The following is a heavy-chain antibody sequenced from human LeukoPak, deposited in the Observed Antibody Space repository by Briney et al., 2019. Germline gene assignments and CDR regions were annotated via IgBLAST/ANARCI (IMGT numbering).Heavy chain of an antibody. CDR1: GGSISSSSYF. V-gene: IGHV4-39*07. Sequence: SETLSLTCTVSGGSISSSSYFWGWNRQPPGKGPEWIGSIYYSGTTYSNPSLNSRVTISLDTSKNQFSLKLTSVTAADTAVYYCARVTGYLVGATVYYYYGMDVWGRGTTVTVSS. CDR3: ARVTGYLVGATVYYYYGMDV. D-gene: IGHD1-26*01. J-gene: IGHJ6*02. CDR2: IYYSGTT.